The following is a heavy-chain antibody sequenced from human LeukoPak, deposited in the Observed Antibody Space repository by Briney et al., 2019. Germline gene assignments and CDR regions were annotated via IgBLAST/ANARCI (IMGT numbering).Heavy chain of an antibody. CDR1: GYTFTSYG. J-gene: IGHJ6*02. V-gene: IGHV1-18*01. CDR2: DSAYNGNT. Sequence: GASVNHSCKASGYTFTSYGMSGVRKDPGQGLEWLERDSAYNGNTNYAQKLQGRVTMTTDTSTSTAYMELRSLRSDDTAVYYCARAPQPCGELLYGMDVWGQGTTVTVSS. CDR3: ARAPQPCGELLYGMDV. D-gene: IGHD3-10*01.